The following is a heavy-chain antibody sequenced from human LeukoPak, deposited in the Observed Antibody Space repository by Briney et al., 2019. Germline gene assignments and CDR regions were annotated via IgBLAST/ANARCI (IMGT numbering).Heavy chain of an antibody. CDR2: INPNSGGT. V-gene: IGHV1-2*02. CDR3: ARWGGSSSSPGVDY. Sequence: GASVKVSCKASGYTFTGYYMHWVRQAPGQGLEWMGWINPNSGGTNYAQKFQSRVTMTRDTSISTAYMELSRLRSDDTAVYYCARWGGSSSSPGVDYWGQGTLVTVSS. D-gene: IGHD6-6*01. CDR1: GYTFTGYY. J-gene: IGHJ4*02.